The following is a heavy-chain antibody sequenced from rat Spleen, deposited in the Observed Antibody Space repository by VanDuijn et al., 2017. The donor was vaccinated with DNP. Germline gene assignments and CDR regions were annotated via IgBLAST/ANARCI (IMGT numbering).Heavy chain of an antibody. CDR1: GFTFSNYG. CDR3: ARGAVATYYWYFDF. J-gene: IGHJ1*01. D-gene: IGHD1-3*01. Sequence: EVQLVESGGGLVQPGRSLKLSCAASGFTFSNYGMAWVRQAPTKGLEWVASISTSGGNSYYRDSVKGRFTISRDNAKNTQYLQMDSLMSEDTATYYCARGAVATYYWYFDFWGPGTMVTVSS. CDR2: ISTSGGNS. V-gene: IGHV5S13*01.